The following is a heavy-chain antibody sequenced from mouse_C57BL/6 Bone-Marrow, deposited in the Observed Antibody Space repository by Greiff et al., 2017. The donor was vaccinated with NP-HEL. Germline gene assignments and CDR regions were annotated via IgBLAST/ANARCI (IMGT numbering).Heavy chain of an antibody. V-gene: IGHV5-6*02. CDR1: GFTFSSYG. J-gene: IGHJ2*01. Sequence: DVMLVESGGDLVKPGGSLKLSCAASGFTFSSYGMSWVRQTPDKRLEWVATISSGGSYTYYPDSVKGRFTISRDNAKNTLYLQMSSLKSEDTAMYYCARRNWVPFDYWGQGTTLTVSS. D-gene: IGHD4-1*01. CDR2: ISSGGSYT. CDR3: ARRNWVPFDY.